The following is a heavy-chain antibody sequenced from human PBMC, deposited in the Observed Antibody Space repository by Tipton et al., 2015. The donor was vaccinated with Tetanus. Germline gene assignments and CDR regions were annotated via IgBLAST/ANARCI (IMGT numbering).Heavy chain of an antibody. CDR3: AKAKTWINLWFGDA. J-gene: IGHJ4*02. D-gene: IGHD3-10*01. Sequence: GSLRLSCAASGFTFGSYPMTWVRQAPGKGLEWVAGVSGTGGSTYYADSVRGRFTVSRDNSENSLYLQMTCLRAEDTARYYCAKAKTWINLWFGDAWGPGTRVTVSS. CDR2: VSGTGGST. CDR1: GFTFGSYP. V-gene: IGHV3-23*01.